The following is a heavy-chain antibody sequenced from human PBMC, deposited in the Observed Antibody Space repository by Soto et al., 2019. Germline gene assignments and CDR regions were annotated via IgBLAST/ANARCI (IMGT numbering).Heavy chain of an antibody. J-gene: IGHJ6*03. CDR3: AREKPIVNYYYYYMDV. Sequence: SETLSLTCAVYGGSFSGYYWSWIRQPPGKGLEWIGEINHSGSTNYNPSLKSRVTISVDTSKNQFSLKLSSVTAADTAVYYCAREKPIVNYYYYYMDVWGKGTTVTVSS. V-gene: IGHV4-34*01. CDR2: INHSGST. D-gene: IGHD2-21*01. CDR1: GGSFSGYY.